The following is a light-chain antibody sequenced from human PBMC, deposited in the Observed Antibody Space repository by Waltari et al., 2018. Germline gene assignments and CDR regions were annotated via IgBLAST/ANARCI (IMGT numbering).Light chain of an antibody. CDR3: QHRGHWPPDAT. Sequence: EIVLTQSPATLSLSPGERATLSCRASQSVGSYLAWYQQKPGQAPRLLNYAASNRATGIPARFSGSGSGTDFTLTINSLEPEDFAVYYCQHRGHWPPDATFGPGTKVDIK. J-gene: IGKJ3*01. CDR2: AAS. V-gene: IGKV3-11*01. CDR1: QSVGSY.